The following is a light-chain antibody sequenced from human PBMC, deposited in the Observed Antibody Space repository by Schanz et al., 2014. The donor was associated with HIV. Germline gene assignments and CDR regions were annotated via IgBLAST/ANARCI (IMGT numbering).Light chain of an antibody. V-gene: IGKV1-5*03. CDR2: KTS. CDR3: QQYDRYSWT. Sequence: DIQMTQSPSSVSASVGDRVTITCRASQGISSWLAWYQHKPGKAPKLLIYKTSSLESGVPSRFSGGGSGTEFTLTITSLQPDDFATYFCQQYDRYSWTFGQGTKVEIK. J-gene: IGKJ1*01. CDR1: QGISSW.